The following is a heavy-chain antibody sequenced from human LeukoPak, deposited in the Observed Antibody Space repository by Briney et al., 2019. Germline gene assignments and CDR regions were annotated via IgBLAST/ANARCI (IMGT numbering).Heavy chain of an antibody. CDR2: ISYDGSNK. V-gene: IGHV3-30*18. CDR1: GFTFSSYS. J-gene: IGHJ4*02. Sequence: GGSLRLSCAASGFTFSSYSMTWVRQAPGKGLEWVAVISYDGSNKYYADSVKGRFTISRDNSKNTLYLQMNSLRAEDTAVYYCAKVAGGSYADLDYWGQGTLVTVSS. CDR3: AKVAGGSYADLDY. D-gene: IGHD1-26*01.